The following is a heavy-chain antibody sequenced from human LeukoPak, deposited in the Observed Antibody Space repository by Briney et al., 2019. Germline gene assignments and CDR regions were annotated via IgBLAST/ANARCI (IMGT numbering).Heavy chain of an antibody. V-gene: IGHV4-61*02. CDR1: GASINSDNY. J-gene: IGHJ5*02. D-gene: IGHD1-14*01. CDR2: IYTTGST. CDR3: ANGTNWFDP. Sequence: SETLSLTCTVSGASINSDNYWSWIRRPAGKGLEWIGRIYTTGSTNYNPSLNSRVSISVDTSKNQFSLKLSSVTAADTAVYYCANGTNWFDPWGQGTLVTVSS.